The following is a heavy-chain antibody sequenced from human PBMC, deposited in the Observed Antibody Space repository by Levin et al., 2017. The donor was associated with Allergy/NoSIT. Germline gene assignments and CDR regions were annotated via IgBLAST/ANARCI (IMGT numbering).Heavy chain of an antibody. CDR1: GFTFSSYG. V-gene: IGHV3-30*18. CDR2: ISYDGSNK. CDR3: AKDPSSSWWTYYYYYYMDV. D-gene: IGHD6-13*01. J-gene: IGHJ6*03. Sequence: GGSLRLSCAASGFTFSSYGMHWVRQAPGKGLEWVAVISYDGSNKYYADSVKGRFTISRDNSKNTLYLQMNSLRAEDTAVYYCAKDPSSSWWTYYYYYYMDVWGKGTTVTVSS.